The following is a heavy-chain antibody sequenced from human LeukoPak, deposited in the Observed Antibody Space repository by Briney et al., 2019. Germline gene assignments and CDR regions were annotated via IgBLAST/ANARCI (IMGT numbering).Heavy chain of an antibody. V-gene: IGHV3-23*01. J-gene: IGHJ6*02. Sequence: GGSLRLSCAASGFTFSSYAMSWVRQAPGKGLEWVSAISGSGGSTYYADSVKGRFTISRDNSKNTLYLQMNSLRAEDTAVYYLAKNPGQYWSGSYSYYYGMDVWGQGTTVTVSS. CDR3: AKNPGQYWSGSYSYYYGMDV. D-gene: IGHD3-10*01. CDR1: GFTFSSYA. CDR2: ISGSGGST.